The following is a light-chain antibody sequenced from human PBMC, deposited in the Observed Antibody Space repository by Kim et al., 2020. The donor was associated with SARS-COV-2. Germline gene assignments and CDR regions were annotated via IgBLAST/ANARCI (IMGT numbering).Light chain of an antibody. J-gene: IGKJ4*01. Sequence: TLSVSPGERATLSCRASQSISSNLAWYQQKPGQAPRLLIYGASTRATGVPARFSGSGSGTEFTLTVSSLQSEDFAVYYCQQYKNWPTFGGGTKVDIK. CDR3: QQYKNWPT. V-gene: IGKV3-15*01. CDR2: GAS. CDR1: QSISSN.